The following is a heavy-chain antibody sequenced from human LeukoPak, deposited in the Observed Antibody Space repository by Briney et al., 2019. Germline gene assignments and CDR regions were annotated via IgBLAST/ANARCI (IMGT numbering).Heavy chain of an antibody. Sequence: GASVKVSCKASVYTFTSYDINWVRQATGPGLEWMGWMNPNSGNTGYAQKFQGRVTMTRNTSISTAYMELSSLRSEDTAVYYCARRGDIVVVPASLFHYWGQGTLVTVSS. D-gene: IGHD2-2*01. V-gene: IGHV1-8*01. J-gene: IGHJ4*02. CDR3: ARRGDIVVVPASLFHY. CDR1: VYTFTSYD. CDR2: MNPNSGNT.